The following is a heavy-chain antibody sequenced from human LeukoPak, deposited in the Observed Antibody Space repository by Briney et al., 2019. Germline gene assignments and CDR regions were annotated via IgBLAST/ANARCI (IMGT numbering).Heavy chain of an antibody. CDR3: ARDPSGHNSYFDY. Sequence: GGSLRLSCAASGFTFDDYGMSWVRQAPGKGLEWVSGINWNGGNTGYADSVQGRFTISRDNAKNSLYLQMNSLRAEDTALYYCARDPSGHNSYFDYWGQGTLVTVSS. CDR1: GFTFDDYG. D-gene: IGHD5-12*01. V-gene: IGHV3-20*04. CDR2: INWNGGNT. J-gene: IGHJ4*02.